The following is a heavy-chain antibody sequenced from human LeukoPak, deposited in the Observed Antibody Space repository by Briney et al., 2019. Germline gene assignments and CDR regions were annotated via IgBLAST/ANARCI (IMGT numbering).Heavy chain of an antibody. CDR2: IYYSENT. CDR1: GGSISTYY. J-gene: IGHJ1*01. Sequence: SETLSLTCTVSGGSISTYYWSWIRQPPGKGLEWIGYIYYSENTDYNPSLKSRVTISVDTSKNQFSLKLTSVTAADTAVYYCARSYSSSWYGDFQHWGQGTLVTVSS. CDR3: ARSYSSSWYGDFQH. D-gene: IGHD6-13*01. V-gene: IGHV4-59*01.